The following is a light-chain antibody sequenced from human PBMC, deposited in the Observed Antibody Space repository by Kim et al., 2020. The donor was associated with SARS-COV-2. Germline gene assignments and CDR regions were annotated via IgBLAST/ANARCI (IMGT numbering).Light chain of an antibody. CDR1: QSLLHSNGYNY. V-gene: IGKV2-28*01. CDR2: LGS. J-gene: IGKJ1*01. Sequence: DIVMTQSPLSLPVTPGEPASISCRSSQSLLHSNGYNYLDWYLQKPGQSPQLLIYLGSNRASGVPDRFSGSGSGTDFTLKISRVEADDVGVYYCMQALQTRTFGQGTKVDIK. CDR3: MQALQTRT.